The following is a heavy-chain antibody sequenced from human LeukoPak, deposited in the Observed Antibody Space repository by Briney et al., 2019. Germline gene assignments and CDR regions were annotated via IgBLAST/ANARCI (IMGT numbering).Heavy chain of an antibody. Sequence: GASVKVSCKASGYTFTNYGISWVRQAPGQGLEWMGWISAYNGHTKYAQKVQGRVTMTRDTSTSTAYMELRSLRSDDTAVYYCASSGGEVVTAIRGSYYFDYWGQGTLVTVSS. D-gene: IGHD2-21*02. V-gene: IGHV1-18*01. J-gene: IGHJ4*02. CDR3: ASSGGEVVTAIRGSYYFDY. CDR1: GYTFTNYG. CDR2: ISAYNGHT.